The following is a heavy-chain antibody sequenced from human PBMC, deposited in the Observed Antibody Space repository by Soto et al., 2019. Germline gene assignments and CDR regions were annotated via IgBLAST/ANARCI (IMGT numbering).Heavy chain of an antibody. J-gene: IGHJ4*02. D-gene: IGHD4-17*01. Sequence: SETLSLTCTVSGGSISSYYWSWIRQPPGKGLEWIGYIYYSGSTNYNPSLKSRVTISVDTSKNQFSLKLGSVTAADTAVYYCAREDYGGNSGYFDYWGQGTLVTVS. CDR3: AREDYGGNSGYFDY. CDR1: GGSISSYY. CDR2: IYYSGST. V-gene: IGHV4-59*01.